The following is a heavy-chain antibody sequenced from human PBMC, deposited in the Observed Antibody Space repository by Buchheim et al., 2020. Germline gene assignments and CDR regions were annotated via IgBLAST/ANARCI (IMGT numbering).Heavy chain of an antibody. J-gene: IGHJ4*02. CDR2: IYSSGIT. CDR1: GGSINNYY. CDR3: ARAPHYDILTAFDY. D-gene: IGHD3-9*01. Sequence: QVQLQESGPGLVKPSETLSLSCTVSGGSINNYYCTWIRQSPGKGLEGAGYIYSSGITTYNPSFESRVTISLDSPKKPFSLKLDSVTAADTAVYYCARAPHYDILTAFDYWGQG. V-gene: IGHV4-59*01.